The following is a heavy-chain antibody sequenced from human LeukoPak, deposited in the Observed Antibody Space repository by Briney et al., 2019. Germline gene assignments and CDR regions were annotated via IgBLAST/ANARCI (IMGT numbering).Heavy chain of an antibody. D-gene: IGHD6-13*01. V-gene: IGHV4-39*07. J-gene: IGHJ5*02. CDR3: ASAPGIAAAGPGIGPNWFDP. Sequence: SETLSLTCTVSGGPISSSSYYWGWIRQPPGKGLEWIGSIYYSGSTYYNPSLKSRVTISVDTSKNQFSLKLSSVTAADTAVYYCASAPGIAAAGPGIGPNWFDPWGQGTLVTVSS. CDR2: IYYSGST. CDR1: GGPISSSSYY.